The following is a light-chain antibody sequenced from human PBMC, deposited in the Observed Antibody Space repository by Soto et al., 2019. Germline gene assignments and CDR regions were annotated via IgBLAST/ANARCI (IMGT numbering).Light chain of an antibody. V-gene: IGKV1-5*03. CDR2: KAS. J-gene: IGKJ2*01. Sequence: DIQMTQSPSTLSASVGDRVTITCWASQSISGWLAWYKQKPGKAPKLLIYKASSLESGVPSRFSGSVSGTEFTLTISSLQTDDFATSYCHQYNSYTVTFDQGTKLENK. CDR1: QSISGW. CDR3: HQYNSYTVT.